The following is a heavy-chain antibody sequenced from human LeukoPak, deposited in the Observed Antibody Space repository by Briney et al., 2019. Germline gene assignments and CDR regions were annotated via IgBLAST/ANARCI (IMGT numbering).Heavy chain of an antibody. CDR2: INPSSGSA. D-gene: IGHD3-10*01. Sequence: ASLKVSCKASGYTFSGYSMHWVRQAPGQGPEWMGMINPSSGSATYAQKFQGSVTMTRDTSTTTLYMELSSLRSEDTAVYYCARDWAHGSFDYWGQGTPVIVSS. CDR1: GYTFSGYS. J-gene: IGHJ4*02. CDR3: ARDWAHGSFDY. V-gene: IGHV1-46*01.